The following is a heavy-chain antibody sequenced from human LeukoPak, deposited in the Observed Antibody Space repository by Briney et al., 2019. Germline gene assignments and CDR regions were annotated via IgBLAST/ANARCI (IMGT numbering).Heavy chain of an antibody. CDR3: TTHPTGSYFGPVFFDH. J-gene: IGHJ4*02. Sequence: GGSLRLSCAASGFTFSSYSMNWVRQAPGKGLEWVSSISSSSSYIYYADSVKGRFTISRDNAKNSLYLQMNSLKNEDTAVYYCTTHPTGSYFGPVFFDHWGQGALVTVSS. CDR1: GFTFSSYS. V-gene: IGHV3-21*03. CDR2: ISSSSSYI. D-gene: IGHD1-26*01.